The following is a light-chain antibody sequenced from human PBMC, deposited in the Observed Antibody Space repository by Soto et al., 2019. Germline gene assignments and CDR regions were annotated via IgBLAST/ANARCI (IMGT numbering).Light chain of an antibody. CDR1: SSDVGGYYY. CDR2: EVS. J-gene: IGLJ7*01. Sequence: QSALTQPASVSGSPGQSITISCTGTSSDVGGYYYVSWYQHHPGKAPKLMIYEVSNRPSGVSNRFSGSKSGNTASLTISGLQAEDEADYYCSSYTSSSTLVFGTGTQLTVL. CDR3: SSYTSSSTLV. V-gene: IGLV2-14*01.